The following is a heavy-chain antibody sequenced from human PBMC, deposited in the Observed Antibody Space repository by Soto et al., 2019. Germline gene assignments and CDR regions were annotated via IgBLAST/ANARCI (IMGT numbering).Heavy chain of an antibody. CDR2: INHSGST. V-gene: IGHV4-34*01. J-gene: IGHJ6*02. Sequence: SETLSLTCAVYGGSFSGYYWSWIRQPPGKGLEWIGEINHSGSTNYNPSLKSRVTISVDTSKNQFSLKLSSVTAADTAVYYCARGLYCSGGSCFLRLTNYYYYGMDVWGQGSSVTVSS. CDR3: ARGLYCSGGSCFLRLTNYYYYGMDV. CDR1: GGSFSGYY. D-gene: IGHD2-15*01.